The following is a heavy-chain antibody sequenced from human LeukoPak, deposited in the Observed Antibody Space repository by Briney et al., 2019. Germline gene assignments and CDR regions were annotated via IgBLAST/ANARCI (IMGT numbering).Heavy chain of an antibody. V-gene: IGHV3-23*01. CDR2: ISGSGSST. Sequence: GGSLRLSCAASGFTFSNCAMSWVRQAPEKGLEWVSGISGSGSSTYYADSVKGRFTISRDNSENTLSLQMNSLRADDTAICYCAKSCNSGNCYYNYWGQGTLVTVSS. CDR1: GFTFSNCA. D-gene: IGHD2/OR15-2a*01. J-gene: IGHJ4*02. CDR3: AKSCNSGNCYYNY.